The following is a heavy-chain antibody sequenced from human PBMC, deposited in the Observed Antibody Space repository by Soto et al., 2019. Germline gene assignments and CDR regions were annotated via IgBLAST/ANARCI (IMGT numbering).Heavy chain of an antibody. CDR3: AKGARQGGSSKKPYNWFDP. V-gene: IGHV3-23*01. CDR2: ISGSGGST. J-gene: IGHJ5*02. D-gene: IGHD2-15*01. CDR1: GFTFSSYA. Sequence: GGSLRLSCAASGFTFSSYAMSWVRQAPGKGLEWVSAISGSGGSTYYADSVKGRFTISRDNSKNTLYLQMNSLRAEDTAVYYCAKGARQGGSSKKPYNWFDPWGQGTLVTVSS.